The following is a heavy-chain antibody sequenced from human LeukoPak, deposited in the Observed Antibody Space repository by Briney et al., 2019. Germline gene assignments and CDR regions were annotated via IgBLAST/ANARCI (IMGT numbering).Heavy chain of an antibody. V-gene: IGHV3-21*04. CDR3: AKTRGVISATMYYFDY. Sequence: GGSLRLSCAASGFTFSRYSMNWVRQAPGRGLEWVSSISSSSSYIYYADSLKGRFTISRDNAKNSLYLQMNSLRAEDTAVYYCAKTRGVISATMYYFDYWGQGTLVTVSS. CDR2: ISSSSSYI. D-gene: IGHD2-15*01. CDR1: GFTFSRYS. J-gene: IGHJ4*02.